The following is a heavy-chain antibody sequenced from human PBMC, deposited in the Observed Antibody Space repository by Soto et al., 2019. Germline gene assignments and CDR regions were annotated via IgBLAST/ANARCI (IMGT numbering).Heavy chain of an antibody. CDR1: GYTFTSYD. D-gene: IGHD1-26*01. CDR3: TRGQGDH. V-gene: IGHV1-8*01. J-gene: IGHJ4*02. CDR2: MNPFSGNA. Sequence: QVQLVQSGAEVKKPGASVRVSCKASGYTFTSYDIYWVRQATGQGLEWMGWMNPFSGNAVYTQKFQDRVPMTRDTCINTAYMEMSGLRSEDTAVYYCTRGQGDHWGQGSLVTVSS.